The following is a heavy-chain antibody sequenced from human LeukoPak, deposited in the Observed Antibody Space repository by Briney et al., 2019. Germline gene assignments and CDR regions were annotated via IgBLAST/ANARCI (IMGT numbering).Heavy chain of an antibody. Sequence: PGGSLRLSCAASGFTFSSYSMNWVRQAPGKGLEWVSSISSSSYIYYADSVKGRFTISRDNAKNSLYLQMNSLRAEDTAVYYCAGDYYDSSGYARGFDPWGQGTLVTVSS. CDR3: AGDYYDSSGYARGFDP. CDR2: ISSSSYI. J-gene: IGHJ5*02. CDR1: GFTFSSYS. V-gene: IGHV3-21*01. D-gene: IGHD3-22*01.